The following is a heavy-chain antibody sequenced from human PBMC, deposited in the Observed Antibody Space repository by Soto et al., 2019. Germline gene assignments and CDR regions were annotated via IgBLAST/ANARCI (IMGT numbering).Heavy chain of an antibody. CDR2: IYKSATT. Sequence: SETLSLTCSVSGDSISTVDYFWAWIRQPPGQALEYIGYIYKSATTYYNPSFESRVAIPLDTSKSQFSLNVTSVTAADTAVYFCARGRYCLTGRCFPNWFDSWGQGTLVTVSS. CDR1: GDSISTVDYF. J-gene: IGHJ5*01. V-gene: IGHV4-30-4*01. CDR3: ARGRYCLTGRCFPNWFDS. D-gene: IGHD2-15*01.